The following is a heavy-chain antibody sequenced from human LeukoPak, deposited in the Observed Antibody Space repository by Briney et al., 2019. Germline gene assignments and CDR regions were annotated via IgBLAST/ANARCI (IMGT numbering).Heavy chain of an antibody. D-gene: IGHD3-10*01. CDR3: ARDFAREFTIDY. Sequence: GGSLRLSCAASGFTFSNYNMNWVRQPPGKGLQWVAYISSSSNIIYYADSVKGRSTISRDNAKNSLFLQMNSLRAEDTAVYYCARDFAREFTIDYWGQGTLVTVSS. CDR1: GFTFSNYN. CDR2: ISSSSNII. J-gene: IGHJ4*02. V-gene: IGHV3-48*01.